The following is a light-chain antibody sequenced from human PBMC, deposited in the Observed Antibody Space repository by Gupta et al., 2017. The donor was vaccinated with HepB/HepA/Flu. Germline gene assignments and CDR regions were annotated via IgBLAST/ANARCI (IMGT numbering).Light chain of an antibody. Sequence: QAGLPQQPSVSAGLGQTATPTCTGNSNNVGNQGAAWLQQHQGHPPKLLSYKNNNRPSGISERFSASRSGNTASLTITGLQPEDEADYYCSAWDNSLTARVFGGGTKLTVL. CDR1: SNNVGNQG. V-gene: IGLV10-54*04. CDR2: KNN. J-gene: IGLJ3*02. CDR3: SAWDNSLTARV.